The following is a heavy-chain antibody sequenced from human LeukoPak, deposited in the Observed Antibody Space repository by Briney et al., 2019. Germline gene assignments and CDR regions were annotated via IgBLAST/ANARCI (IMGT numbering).Heavy chain of an antibody. D-gene: IGHD2-2*01. J-gene: IGHJ4*02. V-gene: IGHV4-4*09. Sequence: SETLSLTCTVSGGSISSYYWSWFRQPPGKGLEWVGYIYTSGSTNYNPSLKSRVTISVDTSKNQFSLKLSSVTAAGTAVYYCAGSDIVVVPAAFDYWGQGTLVTVSS. CDR3: AGSDIVVVPAAFDY. CDR2: IYTSGST. CDR1: GGSISSYY.